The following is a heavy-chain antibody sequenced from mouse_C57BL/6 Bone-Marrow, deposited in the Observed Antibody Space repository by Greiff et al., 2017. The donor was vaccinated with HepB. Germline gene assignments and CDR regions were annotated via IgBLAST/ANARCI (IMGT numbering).Heavy chain of an antibody. J-gene: IGHJ2*01. CDR1: GFSLTSYG. D-gene: IGHD1-1*01. Sequence: VKLQESGPGLVQPSQSLSITCTVSGFSLTSYGVHWVRQSPGKGLEWLGVIWRGGSTDYNAAFMSRLSITKDNSKSQVFFKMNSLQADDTAIYYCAKENYYGSSFDYWGQGTTLTVSS. V-gene: IGHV2-5*01. CDR3: AKENYYGSSFDY. CDR2: IWRGGST.